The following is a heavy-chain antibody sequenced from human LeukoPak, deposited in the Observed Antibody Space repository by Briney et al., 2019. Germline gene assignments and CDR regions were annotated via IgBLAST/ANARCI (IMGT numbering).Heavy chain of an antibody. J-gene: IGHJ4*02. CDR2: ISWNSGSI. V-gene: IGHV3-9*01. CDR1: GFTFDDYA. Sequence: PGGSLRLSCAASGFTFDDYAMHWVRQAPGKGLEWVSGISWNSGSIGYADSVKGRFTISRDNAKNSLYLQMNSLRAEDTALYYCAKDLRYSGSYYPFDYWGQGTLVTVSS. D-gene: IGHD1-26*01. CDR3: AKDLRYSGSYYPFDY.